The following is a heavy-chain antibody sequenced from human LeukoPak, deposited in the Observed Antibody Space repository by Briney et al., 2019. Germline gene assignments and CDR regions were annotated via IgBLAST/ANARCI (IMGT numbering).Heavy chain of an antibody. D-gene: IGHD3-22*01. V-gene: IGHV3-21*01. CDR1: GFTFSSYS. CDR2: ISSSSSYI. J-gene: IGHJ4*02. CDR3: AREESHYYDSSGYFDY. Sequence: PGGSLRLSCAASGFTFSSYSMNWVRQAPGKGLEWVSSISSSSSYIYYADSVKGRFTISRDNAKNSLYLQMNSLRAEDTAVYYCAREESHYYDSSGYFDYWGQGTLVTVSS.